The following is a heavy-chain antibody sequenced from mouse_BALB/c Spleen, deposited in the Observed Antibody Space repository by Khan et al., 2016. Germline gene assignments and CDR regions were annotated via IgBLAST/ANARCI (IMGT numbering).Heavy chain of an antibody. J-gene: IGHJ4*01. CDR2: IYPYNGGT. V-gene: IGHV1S29*02. CDR3: ARVGLLLYAMDY. Sequence: EVQLQESGPELVKPGASVKISCKASGYTFTDYNMHWVKQSHGKSLEWIGYIYPYNGGTGYNQKFKSKATLTVDNSYSTAYMELRSLTSEDSAVYYCARVGLLLYAMDYWGQGTAVTVSS. D-gene: IGHD1-1*01. CDR1: GYTFTDYN.